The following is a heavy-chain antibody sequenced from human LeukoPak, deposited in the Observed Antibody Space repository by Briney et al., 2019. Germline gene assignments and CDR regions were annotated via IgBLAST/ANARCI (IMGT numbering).Heavy chain of an antibody. CDR2: ISSNGDST. CDR1: GFTFSSYG. V-gene: IGHV3-64*01. J-gene: IGHJ4*02. CDR3: ASSYGSNKNPFDY. D-gene: IGHD4-23*01. Sequence: GSLRLSCAASGFTFSSYGMHWVRQAPGKGLEYVSAISSNGDSTYYANSVRGRFTISRDNSKNTLYLQMGSLRAEDTAAYYCASSYGSNKNPFDYWGQGTLVTVSS.